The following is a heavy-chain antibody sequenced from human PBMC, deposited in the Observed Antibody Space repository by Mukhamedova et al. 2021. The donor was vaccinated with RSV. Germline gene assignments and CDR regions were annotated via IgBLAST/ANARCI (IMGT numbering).Heavy chain of an antibody. CDR2: IWYDGSNK. D-gene: IGHD2-2*01. J-gene: IGHJ1*01. Sequence: VRQAPGKGLEWVAVIWYDGSNKYYADSVKGRFTISRDNSKNTLYLQMNSLRAEDTAVYYCARDSARFHTGYCSSTSCYFMYWGQ. V-gene: IGHV3-33*01. CDR3: ARDSARFHTGYCSSTSCYFMY.